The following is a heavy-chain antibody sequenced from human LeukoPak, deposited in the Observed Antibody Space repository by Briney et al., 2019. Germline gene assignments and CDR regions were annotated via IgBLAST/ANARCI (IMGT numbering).Heavy chain of an antibody. CDR1: GFTFTSYE. D-gene: IGHD3-9*01. V-gene: IGHV3-48*03. CDR2: ISSSGDII. CDR3: ARSLDTDY. J-gene: IGHJ4*02. Sequence: PGGSLRLSCAASGFTFTSYEMNCVRQAPGKGLEWVSYISSSGDIIYYADSVKGRFTISRDNAKNSLYLQMNSLRVEDTAVYYCARSLDTDYWGQGTLVTVSS.